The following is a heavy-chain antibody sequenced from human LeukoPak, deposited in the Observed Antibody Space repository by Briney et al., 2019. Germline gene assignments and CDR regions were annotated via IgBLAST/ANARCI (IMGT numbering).Heavy chain of an antibody. CDR2: INGDGTST. J-gene: IGHJ3*02. V-gene: IGHV3-74*01. D-gene: IGHD2-15*01. Sequence: GGSLRLSSAASGFTFSNHWLHWVRQAPGKGLVWVSRINGDGTSTIYADSVKGRFTISRDNAKSTVYLQMNSLRAEDTAVYYCARTGSGGDLDIWGQGTMVTVSS. CDR3: ARTGSGGDLDI. CDR1: GFTFSNHW.